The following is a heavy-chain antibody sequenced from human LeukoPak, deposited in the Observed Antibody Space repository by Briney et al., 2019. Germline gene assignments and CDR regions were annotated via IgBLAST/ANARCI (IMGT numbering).Heavy chain of an antibody. CDR3: ARDPYSGSYVDYYYYYYMDV. CDR2: ITSSSSHI. V-gene: IGHV3-21*01. CDR1: GFTFSSYN. J-gene: IGHJ6*03. Sequence: GGSLRLSCAASGFTFSSYNMNWVRQAPGKGLEWVSSITSSSSHIYYADSVKGRFTISRDNAKNSLYLQIDSLRAEDTAVYYCARDPYSGSYVDYYYYYYMDVWGKGTTVTISS. D-gene: IGHD6-13*01.